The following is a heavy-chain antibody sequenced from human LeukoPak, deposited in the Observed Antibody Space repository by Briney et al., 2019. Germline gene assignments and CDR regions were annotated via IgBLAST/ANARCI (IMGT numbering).Heavy chain of an antibody. J-gene: IGHJ4*02. CDR2: IIPIFGTA. D-gene: IGHD6-19*01. V-gene: IGHV1-69*13. CDR3: ARGPIQWTTSYSAYFDY. Sequence: GASVKVSCKASGGTFSSYAISWVRQAPGQGLEWMGVIIPIFGTANYAQKFQGRVTITADESTSTAYMELSSLRSEDTAVYYCARGPIQWTTSYSAYFDYWGQGTLVTVSS. CDR1: GGTFSSYA.